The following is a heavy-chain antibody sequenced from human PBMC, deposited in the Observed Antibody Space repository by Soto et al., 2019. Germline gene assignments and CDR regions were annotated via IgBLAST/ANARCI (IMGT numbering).Heavy chain of an antibody. Sequence: EVQLLESGGGRVQRGGSLRLSCAASGFPFSSYVMSWVRQAPGKGLEGGSGISGGGSNTFYADSVKGRFTISRDNSKNTLLLQMNSLGAEDTAVYYCAKDSNKYSSSLRGRYFDYWGQGIGVTVSS. CDR2: ISGGGSNT. J-gene: IGHJ4*02. D-gene: IGHD4-4*01. CDR3: AKDSNKYSSSLRGRYFDY. CDR1: GFPFSSYV. V-gene: IGHV3-23*01.